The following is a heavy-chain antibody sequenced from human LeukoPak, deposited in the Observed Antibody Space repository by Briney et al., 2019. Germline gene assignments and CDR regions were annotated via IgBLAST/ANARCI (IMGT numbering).Heavy chain of an antibody. V-gene: IGHV1-2*02. Sequence: ASVKVSCKASGYTFTGYYMHWVRQAPGQGLEWMGWINPNSGGTNYAQKFQGRVTMTRDTSISTAYMELSRLRSEDTAVYYCALRSPTDSSGYPRPIVYWGQGTLVTVSS. CDR1: GYTFTGYY. CDR2: INPNSGGT. CDR3: ALRSPTDSSGYPRPIVY. J-gene: IGHJ4*02. D-gene: IGHD3-22*01.